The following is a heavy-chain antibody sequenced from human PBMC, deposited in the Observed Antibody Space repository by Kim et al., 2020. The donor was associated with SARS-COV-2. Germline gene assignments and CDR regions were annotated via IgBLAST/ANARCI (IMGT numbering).Heavy chain of an antibody. V-gene: IGHV3-23*01. D-gene: IGHD2-15*01. CDR3: AKAPSPYCRGVRCYLFDY. CDR2: STAGGTAT. J-gene: IGHJ4*02. Sequence: GGSLRLSCAASGFAFTNYAMNWVRQAPEKGLEWVSSSTAGGTATYHADSVKGRFTISRDDSKNTLYLQMNNLRTEDTAVYYCAKAPSPYCRGVRCYLFDYWGQGTLVAVSS. CDR1: GFAFTNYA.